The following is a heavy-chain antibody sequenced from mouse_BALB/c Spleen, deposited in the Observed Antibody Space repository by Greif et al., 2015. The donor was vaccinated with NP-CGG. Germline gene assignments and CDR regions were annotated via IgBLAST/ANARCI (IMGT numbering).Heavy chain of an antibody. D-gene: IGHD2-1*01. Sequence: EVKLMESGGDLVKPGGSLKLSCAASGFTFSSYGMSWVRQTPDKRLEWVATISSGGSYTYYPDSVKGRFTISRDNAKNTLYLQMSRLKAEDTAMYYCARHGGGNLVYAMDYWGQGTSVTVSS. J-gene: IGHJ4*01. CDR1: GFTFSSYG. V-gene: IGHV5-6*01. CDR3: ARHGGGNLVYAMDY. CDR2: ISSGGSYT.